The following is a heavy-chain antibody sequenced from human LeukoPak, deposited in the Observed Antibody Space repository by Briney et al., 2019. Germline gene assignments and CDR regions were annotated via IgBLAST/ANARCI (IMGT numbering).Heavy chain of an antibody. D-gene: IGHD4-17*01. J-gene: IGHJ6*02. CDR3: ARDLTVTTLLPYYYGMDV. V-gene: IGHV1-2*02. CDR1: GYTFTGYY. CDR2: INPNSGGT. Sequence: ASMNLSCKASGYTFTGYYMHWVRQAPGQGLEWMGWINPNSGGTNYAQKFQGRVTMTRDTSISTAYMELSRLRSDDTAVYYCARDLTVTTLLPYYYGMDVWGQGTTVTVSS.